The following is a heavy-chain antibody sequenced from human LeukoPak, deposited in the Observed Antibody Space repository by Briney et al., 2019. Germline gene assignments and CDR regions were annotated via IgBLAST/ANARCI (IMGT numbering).Heavy chain of an antibody. CDR3: ARYVVGALGY. D-gene: IGHD1-26*01. CDR2: IYYSGST. J-gene: IGHJ4*02. V-gene: IGHV4-39*01. Sequence: SETLSLTCTVSGGSISSGSYYWGWIRQPPGKGLEWIGSIYYSGSTYYNPSLKSRVTISVDTSKNQFSLKLSSVTAADTAVYYCARYVVGALGYWGQGTLVTVSS. CDR1: GGSISSGSYY.